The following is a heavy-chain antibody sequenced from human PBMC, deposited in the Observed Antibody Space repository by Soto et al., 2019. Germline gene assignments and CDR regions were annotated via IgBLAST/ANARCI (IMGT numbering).Heavy chain of an antibody. CDR2: IGFDGTNI. Sequence: QWQLVESGGGVVQPGRSLRLSCVASGFDFKTYGMHWVRQAPGKGLEWVAVIGFDGTNIHYSDSVRGRFSISRDNSENTVSLQMNSLRVEDTALYYCVRTACVINNCSYRGVRWGQGTLVTV. CDR1: GFDFKTYG. CDR3: VRTACVINNCSYRGVR. D-gene: IGHD1-20*01. V-gene: IGHV3-33*01. J-gene: IGHJ4*02.